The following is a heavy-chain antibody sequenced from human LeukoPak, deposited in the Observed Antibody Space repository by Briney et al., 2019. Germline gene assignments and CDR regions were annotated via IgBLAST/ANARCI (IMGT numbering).Heavy chain of an antibody. V-gene: IGHV4-39*07. Sequence: SETLSLTCAVSGGSITSCKYFWGWIRQPPGKELELIGIISYSGSTDYNPSLKSRVTISTDTSTNQFSLKLTSYCAGLGVMVLVYQFEYWGRGTPVTVSS. CDR2: ISYSGST. J-gene: IGHJ4*02. D-gene: IGHD2-8*01. CDR3: YQFEY. CDR1: GGSITSCKYF.